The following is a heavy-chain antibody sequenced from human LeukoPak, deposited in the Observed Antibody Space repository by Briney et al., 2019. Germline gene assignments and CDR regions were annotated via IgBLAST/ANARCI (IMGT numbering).Heavy chain of an antibody. J-gene: IGHJ5*02. CDR2: INPSGGST. CDR1: GYTFTSYY. Sequence: ASVKVSCKASGYTFTSYYMHWVRQAPGQGLEWIGIINPSGGSTSYAQKFQGRVTMTRDMSTSTVYMELSSLRSEDTAVYYCARGPGKYCSGGSCQINWFDPWGQGTLVTVSS. V-gene: IGHV1-46*01. D-gene: IGHD2-15*01. CDR3: ARGPGKYCSGGSCQINWFDP.